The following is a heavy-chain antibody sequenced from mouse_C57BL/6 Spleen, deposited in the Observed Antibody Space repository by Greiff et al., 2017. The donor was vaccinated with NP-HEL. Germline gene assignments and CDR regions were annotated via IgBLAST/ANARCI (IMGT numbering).Heavy chain of an antibody. CDR3: TTSYYYGSSHWYFDV. CDR1: GFNIKDDY. J-gene: IGHJ1*03. D-gene: IGHD1-1*01. CDR2: IDPENGDT. Sequence: LMESGAELVRPGASVKLSCTASGFNIKDDYMHWVKQRPEQGLEWIGWIDPENGDTEYASKFQGKATITADTSSNTAYLQLSSLTSEDTAVYYCTTSYYYGSSHWYFDVWGTGTTVTVSS. V-gene: IGHV14-4*01.